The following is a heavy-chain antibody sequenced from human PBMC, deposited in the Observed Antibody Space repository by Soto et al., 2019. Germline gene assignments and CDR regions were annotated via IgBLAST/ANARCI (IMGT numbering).Heavy chain of an antibody. V-gene: IGHV3-23*01. CDR3: ARWSYLDY. D-gene: IGHD3-3*01. CDR1: GFSFGSYA. J-gene: IGHJ4*02. Sequence: GRSLRLSCAASGFSFGSYALSWVRQAPGKGLEWVSTISGSDGKTFYADAVKGRFSISRDTSQNTLYLQMNSLRADDTAIYYCARWSYLDYWGQGPSVTVS. CDR2: ISGSDGKT.